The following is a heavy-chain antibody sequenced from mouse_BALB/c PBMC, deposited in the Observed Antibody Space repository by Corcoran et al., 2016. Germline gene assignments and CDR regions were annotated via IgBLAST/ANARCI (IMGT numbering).Heavy chain of an antibody. V-gene: IGHV1S81*02. Sequence: QVQLQQPGAELVKPGASVKLSCKASGYTFTSYYMYWVKQRPGQGLEWIGGINPSNGGTNFNEKFKSKATLTVDKSSSTAYMQLSSLTSEDSAVYYWTSGPGAGFAYLGQGTLVTVSA. CDR1: GYTFTSYY. CDR2: INPSNGGT. CDR3: TSGPGAGFAY. J-gene: IGHJ3*01.